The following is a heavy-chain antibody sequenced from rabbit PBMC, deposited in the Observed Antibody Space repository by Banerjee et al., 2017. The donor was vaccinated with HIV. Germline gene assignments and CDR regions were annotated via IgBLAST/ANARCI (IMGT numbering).Heavy chain of an antibody. CDR3: ARGDGMNQWNL. CDR2: IYAGSSGST. Sequence: QSLEESGGDLVKPGASLTLTCTASGFSLSNYVMCWVRQAPGKGLEWIACIYAGSSGSTYYASWAKGRFTSSKTSSTTVTLQMTSLTAADTATYFCARGDGMNQWNLWGKGTLVTVS. V-gene: IGHV1S40*01. J-gene: IGHJ4*01. D-gene: IGHD5-1*01. CDR1: GFSLSNYV.